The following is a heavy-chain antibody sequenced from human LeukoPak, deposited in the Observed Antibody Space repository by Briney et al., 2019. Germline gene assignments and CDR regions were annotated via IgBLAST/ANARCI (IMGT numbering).Heavy chain of an antibody. CDR1: GGSISSGGYY. CDR2: IYHSGST. D-gene: IGHD4-11*01. CDR3: AREHDYSNYFDY. Sequence: SETLSLTRTVSGGSISSGGYYWSWIRQPPGKGLEWIGYIYHSGSTYYNPSLKSRVTISVDRSKNQFSLKLSSVTAADTAVYYCAREHDYSNYFDYWGQGTPVTVSS. J-gene: IGHJ4*02. V-gene: IGHV4-30-2*01.